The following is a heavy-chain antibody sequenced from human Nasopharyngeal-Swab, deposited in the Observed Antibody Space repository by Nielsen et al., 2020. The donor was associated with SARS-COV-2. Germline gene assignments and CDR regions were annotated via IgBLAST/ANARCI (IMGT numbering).Heavy chain of an antibody. CDR3: ARGYAAMGFFDY. CDR2: VNSDGSST. CDR1: GFTFGTYC. V-gene: IGHV3-74*01. Sequence: GGSLRLSCAASGFTFGTYCMHWVRQAPGKGLEWVSRVNSDGSSTGDADSVKGRFTVSRDNAKNTLYLQMNSLRAEDTAVYYCARGYAAMGFFDYWGQGTLVTVSS. D-gene: IGHD2-2*01. J-gene: IGHJ4*02.